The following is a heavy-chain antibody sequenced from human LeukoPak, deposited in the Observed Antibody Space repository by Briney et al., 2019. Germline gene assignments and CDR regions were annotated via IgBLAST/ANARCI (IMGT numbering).Heavy chain of an antibody. J-gene: IGHJ3*02. CDR1: GGSISSYY. D-gene: IGHD1-7*01. CDR3: ARDRWITGTTSGAFDI. V-gene: IGHV4-59*01. CDR2: IYYSGST. Sequence: SETLSLTCTASGGSISSYYWSWIRQPPGKGLEWIGYIYYSGSTNYNPSLKSRVTISVDTSKNQFSLKLSSVTAADTAVYYCARDRWITGTTSGAFDIWGQGTMVTVSS.